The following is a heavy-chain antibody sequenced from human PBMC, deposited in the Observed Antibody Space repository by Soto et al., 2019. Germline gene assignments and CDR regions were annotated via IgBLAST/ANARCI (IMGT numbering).Heavy chain of an antibody. J-gene: IGHJ1*01. V-gene: IGHV3-74*01. CDR1: GFTFSSYW. CDR3: ARLPNKSPQN. CDR2: ISNDGSS. Sequence: EVQLVESGGGLVQPGGSLRLSCVASGFTFSSYWMHWVRQAPGKGLVWVSSISNDGSSIYADPVKGRFTISRDNAKNTLYLQMNSLRADDTAVYYCARLPNKSPQNWGQGTLVIVSP.